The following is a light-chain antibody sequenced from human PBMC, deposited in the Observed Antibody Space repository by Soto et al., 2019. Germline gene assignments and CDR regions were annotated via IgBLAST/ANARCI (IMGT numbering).Light chain of an antibody. V-gene: IGKV3-20*01. CDR2: GAS. CDR3: QQYGSSPRT. J-gene: IGKJ1*01. Sequence: EIVMTQSPSTLSLSPRERATPSCRASQSVSSSYLAWYQQKPGQAPRLLIYGASSRATGIPDRFSGSGSGTDFTLTISRLEPEDFAVYYCQQYGSSPRTFGQGTKVDIK. CDR1: QSVSSSY.